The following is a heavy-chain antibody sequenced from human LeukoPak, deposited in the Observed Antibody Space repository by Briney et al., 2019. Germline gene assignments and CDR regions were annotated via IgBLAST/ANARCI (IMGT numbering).Heavy chain of an antibody. CDR2: IYYSGST. CDR1: GGSFSGYY. CDR3: ARHVYGSGYADF. V-gene: IGHV4-59*08. J-gene: IGHJ4*02. D-gene: IGHD3-22*01. Sequence: MASETLSLTCAVYGGSFSGYYWSWIRQPPGKGLEWIGYIYYSGSTNYNPSLKSRVTISVDTSKNQFSLKLSSVTAADTAVYYCARHVYGSGYADFWGQGTLVTVSS.